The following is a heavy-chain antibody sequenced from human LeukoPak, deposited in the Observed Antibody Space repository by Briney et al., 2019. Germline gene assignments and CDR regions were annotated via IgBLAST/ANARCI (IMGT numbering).Heavy chain of an antibody. CDR3: ARFSSGWSPSGFDY. CDR2: INSDGITT. J-gene: IGHJ4*02. D-gene: IGHD6-19*01. V-gene: IGHV3-74*01. Sequence: GGSLRLSCAASGFTFSSYWMHWVRQGPGKELTWVSHINSDGITTNYADSVKGRFTISRDNAKNTLYLQMNSLRVEDTAVYYCARFSSGWSPSGFDYWGQGTLVTVSS. CDR1: GFTFSSYW.